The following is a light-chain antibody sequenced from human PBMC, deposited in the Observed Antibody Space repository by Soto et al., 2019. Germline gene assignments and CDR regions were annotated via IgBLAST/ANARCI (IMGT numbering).Light chain of an antibody. CDR2: GAS. J-gene: IGKJ1*01. Sequence: EIVLTQCPATLSGYPGERATLSCRASQSITSFLAWYQQKPGQAPRLLIYGASSRATGIPDRFSGSGSGTDFTLTISSLQPEDFATYYCQQSYSTPREFGHGTKVDIK. CDR1: QSITSF. CDR3: QQSYSTPRE. V-gene: IGKV3-11*01.